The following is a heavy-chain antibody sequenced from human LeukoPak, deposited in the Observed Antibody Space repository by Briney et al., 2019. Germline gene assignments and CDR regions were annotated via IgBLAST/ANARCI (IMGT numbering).Heavy chain of an antibody. CDR1: GFTFDDYG. V-gene: IGHV3-20*04. J-gene: IGHJ6*03. Sequence: GGSLRLSCAASGFTFDDYGMSWVRQAPGKGLEWVSGINWNGGSTGYADSVKGRFTISRDNAKNSLYLQMNSLRAEDTAVYYCANAGSSSGYYYYYMDVWGKGTTVTVSS. CDR3: ANAGSSSGYYYYYMDV. CDR2: INWNGGST. D-gene: IGHD6-6*01.